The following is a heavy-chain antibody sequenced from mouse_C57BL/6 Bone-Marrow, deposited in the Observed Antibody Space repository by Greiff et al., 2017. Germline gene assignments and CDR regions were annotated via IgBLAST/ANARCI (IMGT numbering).Heavy chain of an antibody. Sequence: QVQLQQPGAELVKPGASVKLSCKASGYTFTSYWMHWVKQTPGQGLEWIGIIHPNSGSNNYNEKVTSKARLTVDKYSSTAYMQLSSLTSEDSAVYYCAREDSSGYLFAYWGQGTLVTVSA. CDR2: IHPNSGSN. J-gene: IGHJ3*01. CDR1: GYTFTSYW. D-gene: IGHD3-2*02. CDR3: AREDSSGYLFAY. V-gene: IGHV1-64*01.